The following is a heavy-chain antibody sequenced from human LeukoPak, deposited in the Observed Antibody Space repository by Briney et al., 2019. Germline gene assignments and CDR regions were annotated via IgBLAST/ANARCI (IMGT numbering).Heavy chain of an antibody. CDR1: GGSISSGSYY. CDR2: IYTSGST. CDR3: ARDPGYSSGFDF. Sequence: PSETLSLTCTVSGGSISSGSYYWSWIRQPAGKGLEWIGRIYTSGSTNYNPSLKSRVTISVDTSKNQLSLKLSSVTAADTAVYYCARDPGYSSGFDFWGQGTLVTVSS. D-gene: IGHD6-19*01. J-gene: IGHJ4*02. V-gene: IGHV4-61*02.